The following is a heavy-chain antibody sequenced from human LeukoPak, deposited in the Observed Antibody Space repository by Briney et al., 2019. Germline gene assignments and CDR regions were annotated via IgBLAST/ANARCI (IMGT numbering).Heavy chain of an antibody. D-gene: IGHD3-22*01. J-gene: IGHJ4*02. Sequence: GGSLRLSCAASGFTFNIYAMHWVRQAPGKGLERVAVISYDESDKYYADSVKGRFTISRDNSKNTLYLQMNSLRAEDTAVYYCAKDGYYYDSSGYFLDYWGQGTLVTVSS. CDR3: AKDGYYYDSSGYFLDY. CDR1: GFTFNIYA. CDR2: ISYDESDK. V-gene: IGHV3-30*04.